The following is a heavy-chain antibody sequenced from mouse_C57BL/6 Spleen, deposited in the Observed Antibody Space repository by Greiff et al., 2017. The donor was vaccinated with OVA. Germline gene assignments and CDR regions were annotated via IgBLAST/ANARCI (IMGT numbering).Heavy chain of an antibody. J-gene: IGHJ4*01. CDR2: ISSGGSYT. D-gene: IGHD2-3*01. CDR3: ARRGDGYYYAMDY. Sequence: DVKLVESGGDLVKPGGSLKLSCAASGFTFSSYGMSWVRQTPDKRLEWVATISSGGSYTYYQDSVKGRFTISRDNAKNTLYLQMSSLKSEDTAMYYCARRGDGYYYAMDYWGQGTSVTVSS. V-gene: IGHV5-6*02. CDR1: GFTFSSYG.